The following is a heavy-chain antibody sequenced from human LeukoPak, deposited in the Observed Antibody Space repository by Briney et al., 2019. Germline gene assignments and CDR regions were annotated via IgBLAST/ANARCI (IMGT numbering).Heavy chain of an antibody. CDR3: ARGPRQLVRSWHY. J-gene: IGHJ4*02. V-gene: IGHV6-1*01. Sequence: SQTLSLTCALSGDSVSSNSAAWDWVRQSPSRGLEWLGRTYFKSKWYNDYAVSVKSRITINPDTSKNQFSLKLSSVTAADTAVYYCARGPRQLVRSWHYWGQGTLVTVSS. D-gene: IGHD6-6*01. CDR1: GDSVSSNSAA. CDR2: TYFKSKWYN.